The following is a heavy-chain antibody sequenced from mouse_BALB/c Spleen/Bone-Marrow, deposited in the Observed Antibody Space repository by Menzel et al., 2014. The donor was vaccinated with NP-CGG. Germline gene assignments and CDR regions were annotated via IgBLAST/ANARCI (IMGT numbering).Heavy chain of an antibody. CDR3: ARDSITTVVATDY. CDR1: GYTFTSYW. D-gene: IGHD1-1*01. J-gene: IGHJ2*01. Sequence: QVQLQQSGAELVKPGASVKLSCKASGYTFTSYWMHWVKQRPGQGLEWIGEIDPSDSYTNYNQKFKGKATLPVDKSSSTAYMQLSSLTSEDSAVYYCARDSITTVVATDYWGQGTTLTVSS. CDR2: IDPSDSYT. V-gene: IGHV1-69*02.